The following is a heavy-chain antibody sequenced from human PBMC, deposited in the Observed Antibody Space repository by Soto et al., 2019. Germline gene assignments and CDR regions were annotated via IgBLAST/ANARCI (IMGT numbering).Heavy chain of an antibody. Sequence: QVQLVQSGAEVKKPGASVKVSCKASGYTFTGYYMHWVRQAPGQGLEWMGWINPNSGGTNYAQKFQGWVTMTRDKSISTAYMELSRLRSDDTAVYYCARAPKYSGYDHYYYYGMDVWGQGTTVTVSS. V-gene: IGHV1-2*04. D-gene: IGHD5-12*01. CDR1: GYTFTGYY. CDR3: ARAPKYSGYDHYYYYGMDV. J-gene: IGHJ6*02. CDR2: INPNSGGT.